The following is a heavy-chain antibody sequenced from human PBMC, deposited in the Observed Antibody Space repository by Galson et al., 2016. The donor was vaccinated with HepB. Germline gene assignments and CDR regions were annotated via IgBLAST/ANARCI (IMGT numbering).Heavy chain of an antibody. D-gene: IGHD3-16*02. J-gene: IGHJ4*02. CDR2: IDPSDGYT. CDR3: ARHGGLDSESIWGGFRPLDY. Sequence: QSGAEVKKPGESLTISCKGSGYSFNTHWISWVRQMPGKGLEWMGRIDPSDGYTHYSPSFQGRVTFSTDNSISTASLHWSSLKASDTGIYYCARHGGLDSESIWGGFRPLDYWGQGTSVIVS. V-gene: IGHV5-10-1*01. CDR1: GYSFNTHW.